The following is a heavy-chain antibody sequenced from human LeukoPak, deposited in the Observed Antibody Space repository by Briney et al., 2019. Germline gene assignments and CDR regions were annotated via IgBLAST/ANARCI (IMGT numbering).Heavy chain of an antibody. Sequence: PGGSLRLSCSASGFTFSSYAMNWVRQAPGKGLEWVSSISSSSSYIDYADSVKGRFTISRDNAKNSLYLQMNSLRAEDTAVYYCARSPAAGTMDYWGQGTLVTVSS. J-gene: IGHJ4*02. CDR3: ARSPAAGTMDY. V-gene: IGHV3-21*01. CDR2: ISSSSSYI. D-gene: IGHD6-13*01. CDR1: GFTFSSYA.